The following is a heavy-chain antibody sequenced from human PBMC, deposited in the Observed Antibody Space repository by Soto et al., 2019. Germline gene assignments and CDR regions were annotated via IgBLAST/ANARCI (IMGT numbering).Heavy chain of an antibody. CDR3: ARDRAGASDCTNGVCPYDAFDI. CDR2: ISSSSSYI. V-gene: IGHV3-21*01. CDR1: GFTFSSYS. D-gene: IGHD2-8*01. J-gene: IGHJ3*02. Sequence: GGSLRLSCAASGFTFSSYSMNWVRQAPGKGLEWVSSISSSSSYIYYADSVKGRFTISRDNAKNSLYLQMNSLRAEDTAVYYCARDRAGASDCTNGVCPYDAFDIWGQGTMVTVS.